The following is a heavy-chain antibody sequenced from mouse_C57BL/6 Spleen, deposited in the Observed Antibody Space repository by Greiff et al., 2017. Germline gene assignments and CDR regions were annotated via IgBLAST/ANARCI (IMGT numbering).Heavy chain of an antibody. D-gene: IGHD1-1*01. CDR1: GYAFSSSW. Sequence: VQLQQSGPELVKPGASVKISCKASGYAFSSSWMNWVKQRPGKGLEWIGRIYPGDGDTNYNGKFKGKATLTADKSSSTAYMQLSSLTSEDSAVYFCARLGYCSSYGYFDVWGTGTTVTVSS. V-gene: IGHV1-82*01. CDR3: ARLGYCSSYGYFDV. CDR2: IYPGDGDT. J-gene: IGHJ1*03.